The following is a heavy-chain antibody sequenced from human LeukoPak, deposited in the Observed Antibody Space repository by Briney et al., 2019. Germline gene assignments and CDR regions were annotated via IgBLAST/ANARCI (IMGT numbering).Heavy chain of an antibody. CDR3: ARAARYCSGGSCYPYYFDY. Sequence: GGSLRLSCAASGFTFSDYYMSWIRQAPGKGLEWVSYISSSGSTIYYADSVKGRFTISRDNAKNSLYLQMNCLRAEDTAVYYCARAARYCSGGSCYPYYFDYWGQGTLVTVSS. J-gene: IGHJ4*02. D-gene: IGHD2-15*01. CDR2: ISSSGSTI. V-gene: IGHV3-11*01. CDR1: GFTFSDYY.